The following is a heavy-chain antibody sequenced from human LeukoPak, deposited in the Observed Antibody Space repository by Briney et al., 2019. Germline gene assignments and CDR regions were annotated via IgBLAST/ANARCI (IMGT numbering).Heavy chain of an antibody. CDR1: GFTFSTYS. CDR2: ISSSGSTI. V-gene: IGHV3-48*04. D-gene: IGHD2-15*01. J-gene: IGHJ3*02. CDR3: ARDVVVAATSDAFDI. Sequence: GGSLRLSCAASGFTFSTYSMNWVRQAPGKGLEWISYISSSGSTIYYADSVKGRFTISRDNAKNSLYLQMNSLRAEDTAVYYCARDVVVAATSDAFDIWGQGTMVTVSS.